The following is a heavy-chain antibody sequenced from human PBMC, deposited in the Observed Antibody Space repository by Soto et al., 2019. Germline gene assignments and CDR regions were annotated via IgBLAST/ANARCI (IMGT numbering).Heavy chain of an antibody. J-gene: IGHJ5*02. CDR2: ISYDGSNK. D-gene: IGHD1-26*01. CDR3: ASGPEPRRIVGATHSP. V-gene: IGHV3-30-3*01. CDR1: GFTFSSYA. Sequence: QVQLVESGGGVVQPGRSLRLSCAASGFTFSSYAMHWVRQAPGKGLEWVAVISYDGSNKYYEDSVKGRFTLSRDNSKNTQHLQKHSLGREDTAVYDCASGPEPRRIVGATHSPWGQGSLVTVSS.